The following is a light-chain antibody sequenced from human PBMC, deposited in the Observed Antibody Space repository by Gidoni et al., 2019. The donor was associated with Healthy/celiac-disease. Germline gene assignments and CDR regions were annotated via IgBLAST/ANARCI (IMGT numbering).Light chain of an antibody. CDR1: QSVSSSY. CDR2: GAS. V-gene: IGKV3-20*01. CDR3: QQYGSSPRYT. Sequence: EIVLTQSPGTLSLSPGERATLSCSASQSVSSSYLAWYQQKPGQAPRLLIYGASSRATGLPDRFSGSGSGTDFTLTISRLEPEDFAVYYCQQYGSSPRYTFGQGTKLEIK. J-gene: IGKJ2*01.